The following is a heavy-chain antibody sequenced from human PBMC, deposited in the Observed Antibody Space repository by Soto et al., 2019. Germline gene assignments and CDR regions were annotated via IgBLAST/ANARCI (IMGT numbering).Heavy chain of an antibody. J-gene: IGHJ1*01. V-gene: IGHV4-39*01. CDR2: IYYSGST. CDR3: AGQRNPVVTQAPVDV. Sequence: SSETLSLTCTVTGDSISSRSYYWGWIRQPPGKGLEWIGSIYYSGSTYNNPSLRSRVSMSIDTYKDQFSLKLKSVTAADTALYFCAGQRNPVVTQAPVDVWGPGSLVT. D-gene: IGHD2-21*02. CDR1: GDSISSRSYY.